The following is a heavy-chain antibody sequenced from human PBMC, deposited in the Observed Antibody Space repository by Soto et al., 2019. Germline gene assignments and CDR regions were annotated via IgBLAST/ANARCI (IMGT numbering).Heavy chain of an antibody. J-gene: IGHJ4*02. V-gene: IGHV4-34*01. CDR1: GGSFSGYY. CDR3: ARGWGRIFDY. Sequence: QVQLQQWGAGLLKPSETLSLTCAVYGGSFSGYYWNWIRQPPGKGLEWIGAINQRGSTNYNPSLKRRVTRSVDTSKNQFSLKLRSVTAADTAVYYCARGWGRIFDYWGQGTLVTVSS. CDR2: INQRGST. D-gene: IGHD7-27*01.